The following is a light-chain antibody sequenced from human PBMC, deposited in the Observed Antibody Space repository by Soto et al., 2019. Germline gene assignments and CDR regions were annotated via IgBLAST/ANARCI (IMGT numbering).Light chain of an antibody. CDR3: QKYTRAPFT. CDR2: AAS. V-gene: IGKV1-27*01. Sequence: DIQMTQSPSSLSASVGDRVNVTCRASQGIDTYLAWYQQKPGQVPKLLIYAASTLQSGVPSRFSGSGSGTDFTLTISSLQPEDVATYFCQKYTRAPFTFCPGTKVDIK. J-gene: IGKJ3*01. CDR1: QGIDTY.